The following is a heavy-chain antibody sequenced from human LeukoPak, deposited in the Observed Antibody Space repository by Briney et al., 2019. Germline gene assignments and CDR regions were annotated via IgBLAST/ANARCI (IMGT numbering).Heavy chain of an antibody. J-gene: IGHJ6*03. V-gene: IGHV3-21*01. CDR2: ISSSSSYI. D-gene: IGHD6-13*01. Sequence: GGSLRLSCAASGFTFSSYSMNWVRQAPGKGLEWVSSISSSSSYIYYADSVKGRFTISRDNAKNSLYLQTNSLRAEDTAVYYCARVWGGAAAAAPRYYYYMDVWGKGTTVTVSS. CDR3: ARVWGGAAAAAPRYYYYMDV. CDR1: GFTFSSYS.